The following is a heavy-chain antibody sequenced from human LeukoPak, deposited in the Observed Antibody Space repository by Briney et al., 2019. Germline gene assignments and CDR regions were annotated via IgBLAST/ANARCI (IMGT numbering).Heavy chain of an antibody. CDR3: ANIYDSSGYFLDY. J-gene: IGHJ4*02. V-gene: IGHV3-23*01. D-gene: IGHD3-22*01. CDR2: ISGSGGST. CDR1: GFTFSSYA. Sequence: PGGSLRLSCAASGFTFSSYAMSWVRQAPGKGLEWVSAISGSGGSTYYADSVKGRFTISRDNSKNTLYLQMNSLRAEDTAVYYCANIYDSSGYFLDYWGQGTLVTVSS.